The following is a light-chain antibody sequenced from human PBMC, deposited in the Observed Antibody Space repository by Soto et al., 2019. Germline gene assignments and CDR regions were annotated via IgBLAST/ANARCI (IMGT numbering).Light chain of an antibody. Sequence: SVLTQPASVSGSPGQSITISCTGTSSDVGSYDLVSWYQQHPGKAPQLIICEGNKRPSGVSNRFSGSKSGNTASLTISGLQAEDEADYYCCSFADHYTYVFGTGTKVTVL. J-gene: IGLJ1*01. CDR2: EGN. V-gene: IGLV2-23*01. CDR1: SSDVGSYDL. CDR3: CSFADHYTYV.